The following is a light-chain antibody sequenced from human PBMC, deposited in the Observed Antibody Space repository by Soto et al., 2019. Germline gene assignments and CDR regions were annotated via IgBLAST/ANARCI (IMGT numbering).Light chain of an antibody. CDR1: RDISDY. CDR2: DAS. CDR3: QQYDNVPLT. Sequence: DVHMTQSPSSLSAAVGDRVTITCQASRDISDYLNWYQHKPGEAPKLLIYDASKLEAGVPSRFSGRGSGTDFTFSISSLLPEDIATYYCQQYDNVPLTFGGGTKVEIK. V-gene: IGKV1-33*01. J-gene: IGKJ4*01.